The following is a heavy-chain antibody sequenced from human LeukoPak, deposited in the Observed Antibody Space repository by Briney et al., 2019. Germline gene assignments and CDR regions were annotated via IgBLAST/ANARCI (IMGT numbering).Heavy chain of an antibody. V-gene: IGHV3-23*01. D-gene: IGHD3-10*01. J-gene: IGHJ4*02. CDR1: AFTFSSYA. CDR2: ISGSGGDT. CDR3: ARDFLGYYGSGSYYNVQ. Sequence: GGSLRLSCVASAFTFSSYAMTWVRQAPGKGLEWVSVISGSGGDTYYADSVKGRFTISRDNSKNTLYLQMNSLRAEDTAVYYCARDFLGYYGSGSYYNVQWGQGTLVTVSS.